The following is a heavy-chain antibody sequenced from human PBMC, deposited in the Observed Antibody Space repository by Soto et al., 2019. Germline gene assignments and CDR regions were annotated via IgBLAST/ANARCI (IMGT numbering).Heavy chain of an antibody. CDR1: GFTFSSYG. V-gene: IGHV3-7*01. CDR2: IKQDGSEK. J-gene: IGHJ6*03. D-gene: IGHD2-2*01. CDR3: ARDSVGYCSSNSCPEGKYYYYYMDV. Sequence: GGSLRLSCAASGFTFSSYGMSWVRQAPGKGLEWVANIKQDGSEKYYVDSVKGRFTISRYKAKNSLYLQMNSLRAEDTAVYYCARDSVGYCSSNSCPEGKYYYYYMDVWGKGTTVTVSS.